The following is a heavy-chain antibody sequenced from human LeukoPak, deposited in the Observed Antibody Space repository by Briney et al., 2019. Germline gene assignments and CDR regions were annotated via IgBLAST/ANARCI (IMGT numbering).Heavy chain of an antibody. D-gene: IGHD3-3*01. CDR2: IRYVGSNK. Sequence: GGSLRLSCAASGFTFSSYGMHWVRQAPGKGLEWVAFIRYVGSNKYYADSVKGRFTISRDNSKNTLYLQMNSLRAEDTAVYYCAKSSYDFWSGYSDYFDYWGQGTLVTVSS. CDR3: AKSSYDFWSGYSDYFDY. J-gene: IGHJ4*02. V-gene: IGHV3-30*02. CDR1: GFTFSSYG.